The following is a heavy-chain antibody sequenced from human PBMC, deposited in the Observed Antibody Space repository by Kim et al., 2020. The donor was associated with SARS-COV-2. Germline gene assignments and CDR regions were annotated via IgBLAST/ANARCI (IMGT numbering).Heavy chain of an antibody. D-gene: IGHD4-17*01. CDR1: GFTVSSKY. V-gene: IGHV3-53*04. Sequence: GGSLRLSCAASGFTVSSKYMSWVRQAPGKGLEWVSVIYSGGSTYYADSVKGRFTISRHNSKNTLYLQMNSLRAEDTAVYYCARDWAVGDYGDYGRNWYFDLWGRGTLVTVSS. J-gene: IGHJ2*01. CDR3: ARDWAVGDYGDYGRNWYFDL. CDR2: IYSGGST.